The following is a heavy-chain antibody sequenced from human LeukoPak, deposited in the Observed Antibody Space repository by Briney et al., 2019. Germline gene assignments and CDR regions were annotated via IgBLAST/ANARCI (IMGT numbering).Heavy chain of an antibody. D-gene: IGHD2-21*02. CDR2: ISAYNGNT. V-gene: IGHV1-18*01. CDR1: GYTFTSYG. CDR3: ARLDCGGDCYSSYLDY. J-gene: IGHJ4*02. Sequence: ASVKVSCKASGYTFTSYGISWVRQAPGEGLEWMGWISAYNGNTNYAQKLQGRVTMTTDTSTSTAYMELRSLRSDDTAVYYCARLDCGGDCYSSYLDYWGQGTLVTVSS.